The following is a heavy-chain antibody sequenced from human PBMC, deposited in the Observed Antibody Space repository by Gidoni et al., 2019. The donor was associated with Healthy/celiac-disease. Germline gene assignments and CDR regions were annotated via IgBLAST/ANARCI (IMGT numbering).Heavy chain of an antibody. CDR3: ATVGYGDFFQD. D-gene: IGHD4-17*01. V-gene: IGHV3-23*01. CDR1: GFTFGSYA. CDR2: ISGSGGST. J-gene: IGHJ1*01. Sequence: EVQLLESGGGVVQPGGSRRLAGAAWGFTFGSYAMTWGRQAPGKWLEWVSVISGSGGSTSYADSVRGRFTISRDNSKNTLVLQLTSLRADDAAVYYCATVGYGDFFQDWGQGTLVTVSS.